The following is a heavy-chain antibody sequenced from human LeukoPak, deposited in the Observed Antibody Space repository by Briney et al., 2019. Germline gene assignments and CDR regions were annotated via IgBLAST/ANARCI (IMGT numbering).Heavy chain of an antibody. V-gene: IGHV3-74*01. CDR2: INSDGSST. Sequence: PGGSLRLSCAASGFTFSSYWMHWVRQAPGKGLVWVSRINSDGSSTNYADSVKGRFTISRDNAKNTLYLQMNNLRAEDTAVYYCAKDQDIVVVPAAQAERGGFDYWGQGTLVTVSS. CDR3: AKDQDIVVVPAAQAERGGFDY. D-gene: IGHD2-2*01. CDR1: GFTFSSYW. J-gene: IGHJ4*02.